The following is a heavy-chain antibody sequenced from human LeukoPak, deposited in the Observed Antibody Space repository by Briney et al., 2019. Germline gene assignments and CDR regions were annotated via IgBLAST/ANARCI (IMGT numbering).Heavy chain of an antibody. CDR1: GFTFSSYE. CDR2: ISSSGSTI. D-gene: IGHD5-18*01. V-gene: IGHV3-48*03. J-gene: IGHJ4*02. Sequence: PGGSLRLSCAASGFTFSSYEMNWVRQAPGKGLEWVSYISSSGSTIYYADSVKGRFTISRDNAKNSLYLQMNSLRAEDTAVYYCARTTGAYNYGVYWGQGTLVTVSS. CDR3: ARTTGAYNYGVY.